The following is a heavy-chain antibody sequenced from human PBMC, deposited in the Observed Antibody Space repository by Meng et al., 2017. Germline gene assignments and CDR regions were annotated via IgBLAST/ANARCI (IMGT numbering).Heavy chain of an antibody. D-gene: IGHD3-22*01. CDR3: AREGGTPSPRNYYDSSGYYRLYYFDY. CDR1: GFTFSSYG. CDR2: IWYDGSNK. Sequence: GESLKISCAASGFTFSSYGMHWVRQAPGKGLEWVAVIWYDGSNKYYADSVKGRFTISRDNSKNTLYLQMNSLRAEDTAVYYCAREGGTPSPRNYYDSSGYYRLYYFDYWGQGTLVTVSS. J-gene: IGHJ4*02. V-gene: IGHV3-33*01.